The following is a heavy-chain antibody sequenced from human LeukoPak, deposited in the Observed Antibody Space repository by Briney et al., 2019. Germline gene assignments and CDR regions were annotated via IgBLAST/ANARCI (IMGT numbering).Heavy chain of an antibody. Sequence: PSETLSLTCAVYGGSFSGYYWSWLRQPPGKGLEWIGEINHSGSTNYNPSLKSRVTISVDTSKNQFSLKLSSVTAADTAVYYCGRVVVVPAARDYYYYGMDVWGQGTTVTVSS. CDR1: GGSFSGYY. D-gene: IGHD2-2*01. CDR3: GRVVVVPAARDYYYYGMDV. J-gene: IGHJ6*02. V-gene: IGHV4-34*01. CDR2: INHSGST.